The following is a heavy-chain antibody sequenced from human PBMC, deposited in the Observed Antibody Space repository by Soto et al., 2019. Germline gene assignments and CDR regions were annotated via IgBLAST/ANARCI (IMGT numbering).Heavy chain of an antibody. V-gene: IGHV3-21*01. CDR1: GFTFSSYS. CDR3: ARDLGLATGFDY. J-gene: IGHJ4*02. D-gene: IGHD6-13*01. Sequence: PGGSLRLSCAASGFTFSSYSMNWVRQAPGKGLEWVSSISSSSSYIYYADSVKGRFTISRDNAKNSLYLQMNSLRAEDTAVYYCARDLGLATGFDYWGQGTLVTVSS. CDR2: ISSSSSYI.